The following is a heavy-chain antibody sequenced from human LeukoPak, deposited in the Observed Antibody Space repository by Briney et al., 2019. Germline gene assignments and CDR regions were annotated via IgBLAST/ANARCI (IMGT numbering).Heavy chain of an antibody. V-gene: IGHV1-46*01. CDR2: INPSGGST. CDR1: GYTFTSYY. J-gene: IGHJ4*02. CDR3: ARDYRPYCGGDCYPDY. D-gene: IGHD2-21*02. Sequence: ASVKVSCKASGYTFTSYYMHWVRQAPGQGLEWMGIINPSGGSTSYAQKFQGRVTMTRDTSTSTVYMELSSLRSEDTAVYYCARDYRPYCGGDCYPDYWGQGTLVTVSS.